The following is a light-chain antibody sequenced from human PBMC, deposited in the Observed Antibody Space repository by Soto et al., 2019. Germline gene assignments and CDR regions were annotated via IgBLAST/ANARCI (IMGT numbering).Light chain of an antibody. J-gene: IGKJ5*01. CDR1: QSVSSY. CDR2: DAS. CDR3: QQRSNWPPIT. Sequence: EIVLTQSPATLSLSPGERATLSCRASQSVSSYLAWYQQNPGQAPRLLIYDASNRATGIPARFSGSGSGTDFTLTISSLEPEDFAVYYCQQRSNWPPITFGQGTRLEIK. V-gene: IGKV3-11*01.